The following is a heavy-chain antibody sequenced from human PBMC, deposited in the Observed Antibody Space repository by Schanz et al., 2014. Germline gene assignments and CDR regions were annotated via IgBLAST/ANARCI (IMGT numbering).Heavy chain of an antibody. D-gene: IGHD3-10*01. CDR1: SASIRTYY. CDR2: IYYSGST. CDR3: ARALFGSGHGDV. V-gene: IGHV4-59*06. J-gene: IGHJ6*02. Sequence: QVQLQESGPGLVKPSETLSLTCTVSSASIRTYYWTWIRQHPGKGLEWIGYIYYSGSTDYNPSLKSRVTISVDTSKNQFSLKVSSVTAADTAVYYCARALFGSGHGDVWGQGTTVTVSS.